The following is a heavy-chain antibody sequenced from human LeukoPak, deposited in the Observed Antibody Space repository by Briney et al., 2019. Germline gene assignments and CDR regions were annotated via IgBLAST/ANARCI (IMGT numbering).Heavy chain of an antibody. CDR2: ISYDGSNK. V-gene: IGHV3-30*18. Sequence: GGSLRLSCAASGFTFSSYGMHWVRQAPGKGLEWVAVISYDGSNKYYADSVKGRFTISRDNSKNTLYLQMNSLRAEDTAVYYCAEDWARPSTMIVVVTGLTDYWGQGTLVTVSS. J-gene: IGHJ4*02. CDR3: AEDWARPSTMIVVVTGLTDY. D-gene: IGHD3-22*01. CDR1: GFTFSSYG.